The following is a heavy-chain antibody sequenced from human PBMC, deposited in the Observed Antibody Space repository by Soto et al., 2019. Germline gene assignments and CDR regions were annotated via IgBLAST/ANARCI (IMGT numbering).Heavy chain of an antibody. J-gene: IGHJ4*02. D-gene: IGHD5-18*01. CDR1: GFTVSSNY. CDR3: ARGSYSYSLAY. CDR2: IYSGGST. Sequence: GGSLRLSCAASGFTVSSNYMSWVRQAPGKGLEWVSVIYSGGSTYYADSVKGRFTISRDNSKNTLYLQMNSLRAEDTAVYYCARGSYSYSLAYWGQGTLVTVSS. V-gene: IGHV3-53*01.